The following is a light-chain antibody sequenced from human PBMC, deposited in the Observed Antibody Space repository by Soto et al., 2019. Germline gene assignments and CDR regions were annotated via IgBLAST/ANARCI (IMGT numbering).Light chain of an antibody. CDR3: QQYNSYPFT. CDR1: QVITSW. CDR2: MAS. V-gene: IGKV1-5*03. J-gene: IGKJ2*01. Sequence: DIQMTQSPSTLSASVGDRVTITCRASQVITSWLAWYQQEPGKAPKLLIYMASSLESGVPSRFSGSGSGTEFTLTISSLQPGDFATYYCQQYNSYPFTFGHGTKLEIK.